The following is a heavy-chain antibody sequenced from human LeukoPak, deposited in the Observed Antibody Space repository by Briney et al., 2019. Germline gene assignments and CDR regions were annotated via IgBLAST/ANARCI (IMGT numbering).Heavy chain of an antibody. V-gene: IGHV3-30*02. D-gene: IGHD6-19*01. CDR2: IRYDGSNK. J-gene: IGHJ6*03. CDR3: AKGPHPSRLVYYMDV. Sequence: GGSLRLSCAASGFTFSSYGMHWVRQAPGKGLEWVAFIRYDGSNKYYADSVKGRFTISRGNSKNTLYLQMNSLRAEDTAVYYCAKGPHPSRLVYYMDVWGKGTTVTVSS. CDR1: GFTFSSYG.